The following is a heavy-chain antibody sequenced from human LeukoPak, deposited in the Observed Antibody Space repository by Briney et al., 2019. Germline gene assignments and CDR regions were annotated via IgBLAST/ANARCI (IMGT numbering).Heavy chain of an antibody. CDR2: ISSRSTYT. CDR1: GFTLSDYY. J-gene: IGHJ4*02. D-gene: IGHD3-10*01. V-gene: IGHV3-11*05. CDR3: ARGGGYASGSSFDY. Sequence: PGGSLRLSCAASGFTLSDYYMSWIRQARAKGLEGISYISSRSTYTSYADSVKGRFTISRDSAKNSLYLGMNSQRAEETALYYCARGGGYASGSSFDYWGQGTLVTVSS.